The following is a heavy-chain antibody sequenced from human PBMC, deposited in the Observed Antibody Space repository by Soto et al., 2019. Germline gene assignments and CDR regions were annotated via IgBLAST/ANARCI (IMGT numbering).Heavy chain of an antibody. CDR2: IRSKANSYAT. CDR3: TRQDDFWSGYSLI. J-gene: IGHJ4*02. D-gene: IGHD3-3*01. Sequence: PGGSLRLSCAASGFTFSGSAMHWVRQASGKGLEWVGRIRSKANSYATAYAASVKGRFTISRDDSKNTAYLQMNSLKTEDTAVYYCTRQDDFWSGYSLIWGQGTLVTVSS. V-gene: IGHV3-73*01. CDR1: GFTFSGSA.